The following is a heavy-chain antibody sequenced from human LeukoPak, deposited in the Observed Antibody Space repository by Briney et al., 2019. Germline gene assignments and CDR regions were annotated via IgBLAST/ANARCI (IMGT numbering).Heavy chain of an antibody. J-gene: IGHJ4*02. D-gene: IGHD3-22*01. CDR1: GYSISNDYY. CDR2: IYHTGSS. CDR3: ARDAGDKVAYYYDSSGYYRY. V-gene: IGHV4-38-2*02. Sequence: PSETLSLTCDVSGYSISNDYYWGWIRQPPGKGLEWIGSIYHTGSSYYNPSLKSRVAISVDTSKNQFSLKLSSVTAADTAVYYCARDAGDKVAYYYDSSGYYRYWGQGTLVTVSS.